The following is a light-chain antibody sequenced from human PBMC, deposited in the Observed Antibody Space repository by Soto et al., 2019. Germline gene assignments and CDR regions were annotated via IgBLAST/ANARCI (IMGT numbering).Light chain of an antibody. Sequence: QSALPHPPSVSGSPGQSVTISCTGTSSDVGGYDYVSWYQQRPGKAPKLLIYGNSNRPSGVPDRFSGSKSGTSASLAITGLQAEDEADYHCQSYDSSLSAYVFGTGTKVTVL. V-gene: IGLV2-11*01. CDR3: QSYDSSLSAYV. CDR1: SSDVGGYDY. J-gene: IGLJ1*01. CDR2: GNS.